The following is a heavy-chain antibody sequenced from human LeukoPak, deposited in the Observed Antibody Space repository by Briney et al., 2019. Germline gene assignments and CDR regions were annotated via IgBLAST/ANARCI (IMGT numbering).Heavy chain of an antibody. CDR2: INSDGSWT. D-gene: IGHD4-23*01. J-gene: IGHJ4*02. CDR1: GNYW. CDR3: ARVAAGYSVNYFDY. Sequence: GGSLRLSCAASGNYWMHWVRQVPGKGLVWVSHINSDGSWTSYADSVKGRFTISKDNAKNTVYLQMNSLRDGDTAVYYCARVAAGYSVNYFDYWGQGTLVTVSS. V-gene: IGHV3-74*01.